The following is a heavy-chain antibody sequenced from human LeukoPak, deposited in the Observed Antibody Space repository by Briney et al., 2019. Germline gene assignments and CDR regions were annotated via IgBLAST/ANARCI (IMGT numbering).Heavy chain of an antibody. V-gene: IGHV3-23*01. CDR1: GFTFSDYA. D-gene: IGHD3-22*01. Sequence: GGSLRLSCAVSGFTFSDYAMTWVRQAPGKGLEWVSAISGSSGSTDYADSVKGRFTISRDNSKNTLYLQMNSLRTEDTAVYYCAKTGAVLIVYYFDSWGQGTLVTVSS. CDR2: ISGSSGST. J-gene: IGHJ4*02. CDR3: AKTGAVLIVYYFDS.